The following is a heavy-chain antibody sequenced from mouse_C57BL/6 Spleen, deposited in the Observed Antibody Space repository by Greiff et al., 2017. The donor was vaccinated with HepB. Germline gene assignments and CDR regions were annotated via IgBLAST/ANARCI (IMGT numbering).Heavy chain of an antibody. CDR2: INPNSGYT. V-gene: IGHV1-7*01. D-gene: IGHD1-1*01. J-gene: IGHJ2*01. CDR3: ARLPPVNYYGSSYEGFDY. Sequence: QVQLQQSGAELAKPGASVKLSCKASGYTFTSYWMHWVKQRPGQGLEWIGYINPNSGYTKYNQKFKDKATLTADKSSSTAYMQLSSLTYEDSAVYYCARLPPVNYYGSSYEGFDYWGQGTTLTVSS. CDR1: GYTFTSYW.